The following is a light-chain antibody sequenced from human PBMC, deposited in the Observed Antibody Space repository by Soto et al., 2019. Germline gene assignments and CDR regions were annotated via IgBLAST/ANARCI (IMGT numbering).Light chain of an antibody. CDR3: QHYGSSPSMYN. Sequence: EIVLTQSPGTLSLSPGERATLSCRASQSVSSSYLAWYQQKPGQAPRLLIYGASSRATGIPDRISGSGSGTDFTLTIRRLEPEDFAVYYCQHYGSSPSMYNFGQGTKLEIK. CDR2: GAS. J-gene: IGKJ2*01. V-gene: IGKV3-20*01. CDR1: QSVSSSY.